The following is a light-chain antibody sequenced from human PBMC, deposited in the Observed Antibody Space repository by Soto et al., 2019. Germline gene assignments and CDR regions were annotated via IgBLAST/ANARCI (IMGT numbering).Light chain of an antibody. CDR3: QQSYTIPST. Sequence: DIQMTQSPSSLSASVGDRVTITCRASQIISNYLNWYQQRPGRAPKLLIYAASSLQSGVPSRFSGSGSGTDFTLTISSLQREDFATYYCQQSYTIPSTFGGGTKVDIK. CDR2: AAS. V-gene: IGKV1-39*01. J-gene: IGKJ4*01. CDR1: QIISNY.